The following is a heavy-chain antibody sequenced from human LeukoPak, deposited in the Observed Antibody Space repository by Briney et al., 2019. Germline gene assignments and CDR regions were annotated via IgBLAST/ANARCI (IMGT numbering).Heavy chain of an antibody. CDR1: GFTFSNYN. CDR2: ITSSSTYI. Sequence: GGSLRLSCAASGFTFSNYNMNWVRQAPGKGLEWVSSITSSSTYIYYADSVKGRFTISRDNAKNSLYLQMNSLRPEDTAVYYCARGARKGDDYGGFFDYWGQGTLVTVSS. CDR3: ARGARKGDDYGGFFDY. J-gene: IGHJ4*02. D-gene: IGHD4-23*01. V-gene: IGHV3-21*01.